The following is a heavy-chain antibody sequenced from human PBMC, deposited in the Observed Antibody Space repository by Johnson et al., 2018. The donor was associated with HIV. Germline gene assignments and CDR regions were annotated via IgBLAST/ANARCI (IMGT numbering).Heavy chain of an antibody. Sequence: VQLVESGGGLVQPGGSLRLSCAASGFTFSSYAMSWVRQAPGKGLEWVSAISGSGGSTYYADSVKGRFTISRDNSKNTLFLQMNSLSAEDTALYFCAKPRQPSDAFDIWGQGTMVTVSS. CDR3: AKPRQPSDAFDI. J-gene: IGHJ3*02. CDR1: GFTFSSYA. CDR2: ISGSGGST. V-gene: IGHV3-23*04. D-gene: IGHD6-13*01.